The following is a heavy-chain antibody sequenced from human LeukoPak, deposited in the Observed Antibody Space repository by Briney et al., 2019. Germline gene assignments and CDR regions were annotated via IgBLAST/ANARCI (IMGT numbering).Heavy chain of an antibody. CDR1: GGSFSGYY. CDR2: INHSGST. CDR3: ASRGLLGYSYGQRDY. V-gene: IGHV4-34*01. Sequence: SETLFLTCAVYGGSFSGYYWSWIRQPPGKGLEWIGEINHSGSTNYNPSLKSRVTISVDTSKNQFSLKLSSVTAADTAVYYCASRGLLGYSYGQRDYWGQGTLVTVSS. J-gene: IGHJ4*02. D-gene: IGHD5-18*01.